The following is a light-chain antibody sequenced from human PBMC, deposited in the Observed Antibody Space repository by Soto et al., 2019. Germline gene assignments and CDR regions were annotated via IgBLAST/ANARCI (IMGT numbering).Light chain of an antibody. V-gene: IGLV1-40*01. CDR1: SSNIGAGYD. CDR3: QSSDSSLSGPVV. J-gene: IGLJ2*01. Sequence: QPVLTQPPSVSGAPGQRVTISCTGSSSNIGAGYDVHWYQQLPGTAPKLLIYVNSNRPSGVPDRFSGSKSGTSASLAITGLQAEDEAEYYCQSSDSSLSGPVVFGGGTKLTVL. CDR2: VNS.